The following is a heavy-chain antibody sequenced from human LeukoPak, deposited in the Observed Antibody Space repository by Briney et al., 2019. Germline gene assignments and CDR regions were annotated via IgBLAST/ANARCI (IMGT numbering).Heavy chain of an antibody. CDR2: ISGSGGST. V-gene: IGHV3-23*01. CDR1: GFTFSSYG. D-gene: IGHD4-23*01. CDR3: AKEKGEGVRWYSTLEYFQH. Sequence: GGSLRLSCAASGFTFSSYGMSWVRQAPGKGLEWVSAISGSGGSTYYADSVKGRFTISRDNSKNTLYLQMNSLRAEDTAVYYCAKEKGEGVRWYSTLEYFQHWGQGTLVTVSS. J-gene: IGHJ1*01.